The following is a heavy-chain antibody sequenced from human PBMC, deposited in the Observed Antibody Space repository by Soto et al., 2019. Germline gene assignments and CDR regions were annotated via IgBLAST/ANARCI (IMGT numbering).Heavy chain of an antibody. CDR3: ARMKVDSYQFYYAMDV. J-gene: IGHJ6*02. CDR2: IFSDNER. V-gene: IGHV2-26*01. D-gene: IGHD3-9*01. Sequence: SGPTLVHPTEPLTLTCTVSGFSLTTGKMGVSWIRQPPGKALEWLAHIFSDNERSYSTSLQGRLTISKDTSGSQVVLSMTNVDPVDTATYYCARMKVDSYQFYYAMDVWGQGTTVTVSS. CDR1: GFSLTTGKMG.